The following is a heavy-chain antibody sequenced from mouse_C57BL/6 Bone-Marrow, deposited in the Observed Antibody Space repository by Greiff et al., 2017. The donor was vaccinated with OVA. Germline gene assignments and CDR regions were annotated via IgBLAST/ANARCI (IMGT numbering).Heavy chain of an antibody. CDR1: GYTFTDYN. D-gene: IGHD1-1*01. Sequence: EVQRVESGPELVKPGASVKIPCKASGYTFTDYNMDWVKQSHGKSLEWIGDINPNNGGTIYNQKFKGKATLTVDKSSSTAYMELRSLTSEDTAVYYCARGITTVVPFAYWGQGTLVTVSA. V-gene: IGHV1-18*01. CDR3: ARGITTVVPFAY. J-gene: IGHJ3*01. CDR2: INPNNGGT.